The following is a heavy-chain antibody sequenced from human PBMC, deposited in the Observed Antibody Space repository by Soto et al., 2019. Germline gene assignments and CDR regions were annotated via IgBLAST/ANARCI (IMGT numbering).Heavy chain of an antibody. V-gene: IGHV4-4*02. D-gene: IGHD5-18*01. J-gene: IGHJ6*02. Sequence: QVQLQESGPGLVKPSGTLSLTCAVSGGSISSSNWWSWVRQPPGKGLEWIGEIYHSGSTNYNPSLKRRVTISVDMSKSQFSLKLSSVTAADTAVYYCAGWIQLQQYYYYGMDVWGQGTTVTVSS. CDR1: GGSISSSNW. CDR3: AGWIQLQQYYYYGMDV. CDR2: IYHSGST.